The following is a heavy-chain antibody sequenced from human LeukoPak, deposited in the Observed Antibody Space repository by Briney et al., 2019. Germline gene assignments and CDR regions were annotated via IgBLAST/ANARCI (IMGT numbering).Heavy chain of an antibody. CDR3: ARGSWDLYSQGPHWYSDL. J-gene: IGHJ2*01. V-gene: IGHV4-39*01. D-gene: IGHD1-26*01. CDR2: IYYSGST. Sequence: SETLSLTCTVSGGSISSSSYYWGWIRQPPGKGLEWIGSIYYSGSTYYNPSLKSRVTISVDTSKNQFSLKLSSVTAADTAVYYCARGSWDLYSQGPHWYSDLWGLGTLVIVSS. CDR1: GGSISSSSYY.